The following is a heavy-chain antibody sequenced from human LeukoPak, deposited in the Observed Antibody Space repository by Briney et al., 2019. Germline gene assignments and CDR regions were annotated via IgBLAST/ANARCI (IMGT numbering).Heavy chain of an antibody. CDR3: AKDRYSSSWYGTNDY. D-gene: IGHD6-13*01. V-gene: IGHV3-23*01. J-gene: IGHJ4*02. CDR2: ISGSGGST. Sequence: GGSLRLSCAASGFTFSSYAMSWVRRARGKGLEWVSAISGSGGSTYYVDSVKGRFTISRDNSKNTLYLQMNSLRAEDTAVYYCAKDRYSSSWYGTNDYWGQGTLVTVSS. CDR1: GFTFSSYA.